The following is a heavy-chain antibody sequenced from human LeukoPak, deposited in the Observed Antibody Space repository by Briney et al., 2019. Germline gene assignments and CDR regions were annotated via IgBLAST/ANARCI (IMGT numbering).Heavy chain of an antibody. Sequence: LGESLKISCKGSGYSFTSYWIGWVRQMPGKGLECMGITYPGDSDTRYSPSFQGQVTISADKSISTAYLQWSSLKASDTAMYYCARCLAAAYAFDIWGQGTMVTVSS. CDR1: GYSFTSYW. CDR3: ARCLAAAYAFDI. V-gene: IGHV5-51*01. D-gene: IGHD6-13*01. CDR2: TYPGDSDT. J-gene: IGHJ3*02.